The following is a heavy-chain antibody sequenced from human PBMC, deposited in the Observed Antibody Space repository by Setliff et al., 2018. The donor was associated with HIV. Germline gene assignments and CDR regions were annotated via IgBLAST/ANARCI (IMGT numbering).Heavy chain of an antibody. V-gene: IGHV4-38-2*01. CDR3: ARHDCGGNCDINWFDP. CDR1: GYSISSNFL. D-gene: IGHD2-21*02. J-gene: IGHJ5*02. CDR2: IHHAGST. Sequence: SETLSLTCAVSGYSISSNFLWGWVRKPPGQGLEWIGSIHHAGSTYYNPSLKSRVRISLDTSKNQFSLKFSSVTAADTAVYYCARHDCGGNCDINWFDPWGQGTLVTVSS.